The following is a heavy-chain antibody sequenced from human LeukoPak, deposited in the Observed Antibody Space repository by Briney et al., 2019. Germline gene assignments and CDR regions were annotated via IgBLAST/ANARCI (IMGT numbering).Heavy chain of an antibody. CDR1: GFIFSSYS. D-gene: IGHD3-22*01. V-gene: IGHV3-21*01. CDR3: ARDRFYYDSSGYRLLWGYYYYMDV. J-gene: IGHJ6*03. CDR2: ITSSSSYI. Sequence: GGSLRLSCAASGFIFSSYSMNWVRQAPGKGLEWVSSITSSSSYIYYADSVKGRFTISRDNAKNSLYMQMDSRRAEDTAVYYCARDRFYYDSSGYRLLWGYYYYMDVWGKGTTVTVSS.